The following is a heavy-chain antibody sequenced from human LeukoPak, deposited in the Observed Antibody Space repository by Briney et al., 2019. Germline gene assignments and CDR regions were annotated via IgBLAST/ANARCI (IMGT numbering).Heavy chain of an antibody. Sequence: ASVKVSCKASGYTFIGYYLHWVRQAPGQGLEWMGWINPHNGDTNYAQKFQGRVTMTRDMSINTVYMELSRLRSDDTAVYFCARGNWESDSWGQGTLVTVSS. J-gene: IGHJ4*02. D-gene: IGHD7-27*01. CDR1: GYTFIGYY. CDR3: ARGNWESDS. V-gene: IGHV1-2*02. CDR2: INPHNGDT.